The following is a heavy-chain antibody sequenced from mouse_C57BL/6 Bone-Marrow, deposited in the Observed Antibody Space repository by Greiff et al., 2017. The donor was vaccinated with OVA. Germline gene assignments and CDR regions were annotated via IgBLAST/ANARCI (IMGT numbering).Heavy chain of an antibody. V-gene: IGHV1-59*01. J-gene: IGHJ4*01. Sequence: QVQLQQPGAELVRPGTSVKLSCKASGYTFTSYWMHWVKQRPGQGLEWIGVIDPSDSYNNYNQKFKGKATLTVDTSSSTAYMQLSSLTSEDSAVYYCARSYDYDDYAMDYWGQGTSVTVSS. CDR1: GYTFTSYW. CDR2: IDPSDSYN. CDR3: ARSYDYDDYAMDY. D-gene: IGHD2-4*01.